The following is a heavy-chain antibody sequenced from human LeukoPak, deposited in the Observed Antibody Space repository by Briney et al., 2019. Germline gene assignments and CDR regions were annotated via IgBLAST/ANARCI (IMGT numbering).Heavy chain of an antibody. J-gene: IGHJ4*02. CDR1: GGTFSSYA. Sequence: ASVKLSCKASGGTFSSYAISWVRQAPGQGLEWMGGIIPIFGTANYAQKFQGRVTITADESTSTAYMELSSLRSEDTAVYYCASNYYDSSGYYLWDFDYWGQGTLVTVSS. CDR3: ASNYYDSSGYYLWDFDY. V-gene: IGHV1-69*13. D-gene: IGHD3-22*01. CDR2: IIPIFGTA.